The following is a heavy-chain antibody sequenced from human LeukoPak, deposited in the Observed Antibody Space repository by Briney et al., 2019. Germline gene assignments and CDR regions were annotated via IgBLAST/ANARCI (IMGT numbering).Heavy chain of an antibody. CDR2: LACLDASCTE. CDR3: VRDSEGSFDY. D-gene: IGHD3-10*01. V-gene: IGHV3-23*01. Sequence: GGSLRLSCAASGFTFGAFDMSWLRQAPGKGLEWVSTLACLDASCTEYYSDSVKGRFSISRDKAKSTLSLQANSLRVEDTAMYYCVRDSEGSFDYWGQGTLVTVSS. J-gene: IGHJ4*02. CDR1: GFTFGAFD.